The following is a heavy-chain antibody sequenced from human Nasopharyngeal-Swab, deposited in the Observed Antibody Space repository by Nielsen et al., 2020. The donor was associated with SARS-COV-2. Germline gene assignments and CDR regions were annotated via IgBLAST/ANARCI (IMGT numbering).Heavy chain of an antibody. D-gene: IGHD6-13*01. J-gene: IGHJ3*02. CDR2: ISGSGGST. CDR3: AKRPTAAGRI. CDR1: GFTFSSYA. Sequence: GESLKISCAASGFTFSSYAMSWVRQAPGKGLEWVSAISGSGGSTYYADSVKGRFTISRDNSKNTLYLQMNSLRAEDTAVYYCAKRPTAAGRIWGQGTMVTVSS. V-gene: IGHV3-23*01.